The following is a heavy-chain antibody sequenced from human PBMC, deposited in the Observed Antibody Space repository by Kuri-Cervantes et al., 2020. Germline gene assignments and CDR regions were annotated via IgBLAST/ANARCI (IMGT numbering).Heavy chain of an antibody. CDR1: GFTFDDYA. CDR3: ARGSGGSVLWVDY. J-gene: IGHJ4*02. CDR2: ISWNSGSI. Sequence: SLKISCAASGFTFDDYAMHWVRQAPGKGLEWVSGISWNSGSIGYADSVKGRFTISRDNAKNSLYLQMNSLRAEDTALYYCARGSGGSVLWVDYWGQGTLVTVSS. V-gene: IGHV3-9*01. D-gene: IGHD1-26*01.